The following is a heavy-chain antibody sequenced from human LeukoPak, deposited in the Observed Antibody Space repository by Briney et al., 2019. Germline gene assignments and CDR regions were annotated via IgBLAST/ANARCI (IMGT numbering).Heavy chain of an antibody. CDR1: GFTFSNAW. CDR2: IISGGTT. J-gene: IGHJ6*03. Sequence: GGSLRLSCAASGFTFSNAWMSWVRQAPGKGLEWVSGIISGGTTYYADSVRGRFIISRDNSKNTLYLQMNSLRAEDTAVYYCAKGNAANFYYYMDVWGKGTTVTVSS. V-gene: IGHV3-23*01. CDR3: AKGNAANFYYYMDV. D-gene: IGHD5-18*01.